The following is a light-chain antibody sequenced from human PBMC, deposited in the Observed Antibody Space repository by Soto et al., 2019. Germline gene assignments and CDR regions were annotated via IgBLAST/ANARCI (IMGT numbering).Light chain of an antibody. CDR3: CSYAGSYTLV. V-gene: IGLV2-11*01. J-gene: IGLJ3*02. Sequence: QSALTQPRSVSGSPGQSVTISCTGTSSDVGAYNFVSWYQQHPGRVPKLLIYDVSRRPSGVPDRFSGSKSGNTASLTISGLQADDEAEDYCCSYAGSYTLVFGGGTQLTVL. CDR1: SSDVGAYNF. CDR2: DVS.